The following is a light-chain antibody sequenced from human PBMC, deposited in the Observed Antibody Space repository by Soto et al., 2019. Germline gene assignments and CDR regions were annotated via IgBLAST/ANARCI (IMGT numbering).Light chain of an antibody. CDR2: DAS. V-gene: IGKV3-11*01. CDR1: QSVSTY. CDR3: QQRSNWPYT. J-gene: IGKJ2*01. Sequence: EIVLTQSPATLSLSPGERATLSCRASQSVSTYLAWYQQKPGQAPRVLISDASNRATGIPARFSGSGSGTDFTLTISRLEPEDVAVYYCQQRSNWPYTFGQGTKLEIK.